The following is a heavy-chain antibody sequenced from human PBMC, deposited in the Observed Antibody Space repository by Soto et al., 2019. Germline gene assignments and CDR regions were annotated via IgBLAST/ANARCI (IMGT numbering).Heavy chain of an antibody. J-gene: IGHJ3*02. CDR1: GGSISSGGYY. V-gene: IGHV4-31*03. CDR3: ARFVVVPAAGHDAFEI. CDR2: IYYSGST. Sequence: PSETLSLTCTVSGGSISSGGYYWSWIRQHPGKGLEWIGYIYYSGSTYYNPSLKSRVTISVDTSKNQFSLKLSSVTAADTAVYYCARFVVVPAAGHDAFEIWGQGTMVIVSS. D-gene: IGHD2-2*01.